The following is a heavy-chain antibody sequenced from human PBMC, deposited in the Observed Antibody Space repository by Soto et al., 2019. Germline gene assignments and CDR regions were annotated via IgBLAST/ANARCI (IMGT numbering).Heavy chain of an antibody. J-gene: IGHJ6*02. D-gene: IGHD2-2*01. CDR1: GGPFSSYA. CDR3: ARSQGSSTSLEIYYYYYYGMDV. CDR2: FIPISDTT. Sequence: QVQLVQSGAEVKKPGSSVKVSCKASGGPFSSYAISWVRQAPGQGLEWLGGFIPISDTTNYAQKFQGRVTITADESTSTAYMELSSLRSEDTAVYYCARSQGSSTSLEIYYYYYYGMDVWGQGTTVTVSS. V-gene: IGHV1-69*01.